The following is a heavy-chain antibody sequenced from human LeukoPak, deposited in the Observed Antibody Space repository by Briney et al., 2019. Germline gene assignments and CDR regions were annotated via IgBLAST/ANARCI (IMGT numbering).Heavy chain of an antibody. CDR3: ARTGVWFRELSHLAD. CDR1: GYTFIGYY. V-gene: IGHV1-2*02. Sequence: DSVKVSCKASGYTFIGYYIHWVRQAPGQGLEWMGWINPNSGDTNYAQTFQGRVTMTRDTSISTAYMGLSSLISDDTAFYYCARTGVWFRELSHLADWGQGTLVTVSS. D-gene: IGHD3-10*01. J-gene: IGHJ4*02. CDR2: INPNSGDT.